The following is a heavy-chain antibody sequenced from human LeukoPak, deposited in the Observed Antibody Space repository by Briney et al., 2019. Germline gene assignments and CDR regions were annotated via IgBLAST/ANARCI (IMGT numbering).Heavy chain of an antibody. V-gene: IGHV1-2*06. CDR3: ARPREYYYDSSGYYSRAEYFQH. D-gene: IGHD3-22*01. CDR2: INPNSGGT. Sequence: VASVKVSCKASGYTFTGYYMHWVRQAPGQGLEWMGRINPNSGGTNCAQKFQGRVTMTRDTSISTAYMELSRLRSDDTAVYYCARPREYYYDSSGYYSRAEYFQHWGQGTLVTVSS. CDR1: GYTFTGYY. J-gene: IGHJ1*01.